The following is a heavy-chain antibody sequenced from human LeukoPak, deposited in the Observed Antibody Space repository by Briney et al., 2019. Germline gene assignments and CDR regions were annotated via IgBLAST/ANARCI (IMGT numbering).Heavy chain of an antibody. V-gene: IGHV4-34*01. CDR3: ARVLGDEYSYGHDY. CDR1: GGSFSGYY. D-gene: IGHD5-18*01. Sequence: PSETPSLTCAVYGGSFSGYYWSWIRQPPGKGLEWIGEINHSGSTNYNPSLKSRVTISVDTSKNQFSLKLSSVTAADTAVYYCARVLGDEYSYGHDYRGQGTLVTVSS. CDR2: INHSGST. J-gene: IGHJ4*02.